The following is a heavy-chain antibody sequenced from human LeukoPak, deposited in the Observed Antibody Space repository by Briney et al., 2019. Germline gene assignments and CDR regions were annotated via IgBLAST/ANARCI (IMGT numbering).Heavy chain of an antibody. CDR3: ARTLSSGYPNYFYYMDV. J-gene: IGHJ6*03. D-gene: IGHD3-22*01. V-gene: IGHV4-61*01. CDR1: GGSISSDNYS. Sequence: KSSETLSLTCTVSGGSISSDNYSWSWIRQPPGKGLEWIGYIYYSGSTNYNPSLKSRVTISVDRSKNQFSLWLSSVTAADTAVYYCARTLSSGYPNYFYYMDVWGKGTTVTVSS. CDR2: IYYSGST.